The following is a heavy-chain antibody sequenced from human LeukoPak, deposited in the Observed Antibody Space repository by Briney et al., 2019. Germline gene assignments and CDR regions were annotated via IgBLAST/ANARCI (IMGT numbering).Heavy chain of an antibody. CDR1: GFTFSSYS. Sequence: NAGGSLRLSCAASGFTFSSYSINWVRQAPGRGLEWVSSISTSSSYIYYADSVKGRFTISRDNAKNSLYLQMNSLRVEDTAVYYCAKDGRVMITFGGVIEYYYYMDVWGKGTTVTISS. CDR2: ISTSSSYI. D-gene: IGHD3-16*02. CDR3: AKDGRVMITFGGVIEYYYYMDV. V-gene: IGHV3-21*01. J-gene: IGHJ6*03.